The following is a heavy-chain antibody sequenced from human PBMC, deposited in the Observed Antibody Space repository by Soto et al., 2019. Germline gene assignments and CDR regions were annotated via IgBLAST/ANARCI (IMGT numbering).Heavy chain of an antibody. D-gene: IGHD3-22*01. CDR3: AKSPGITMILAITENDPFADY. CDR2: ISGSGGST. CDR1: GFTFSSYA. J-gene: IGHJ4*02. V-gene: IGHV3-23*01. Sequence: GGSLRLSCAASGFTFSSYAMSWVRQAPGKGLEWVSAISGSGGSTYYADSVKGRFTISRDNSKNTLYLQMNSLRAEDTAVYYCAKSPGITMILAITENDPFADYWGQGTLVTVSS.